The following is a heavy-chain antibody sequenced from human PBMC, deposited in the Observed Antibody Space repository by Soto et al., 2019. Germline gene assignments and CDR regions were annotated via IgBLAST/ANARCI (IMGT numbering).Heavy chain of an antibody. J-gene: IGHJ6*02. Sequence: WWSLRLSCSASVFTFSDFGMHWFRQAPGKGLEWVAIISYDGILKYYADSVKGRFTISRDTSKGAVYLQMNSLTPEDTAVYYCAKDFKVSGGHYGSLNYYYGMDVWGQGTTVTVSS. CDR2: ISYDGILK. D-gene: IGHD3-10*01. V-gene: IGHV3-30*18. CDR3: AKDFKVSGGHYGSLNYYYGMDV. CDR1: VFTFSDFG.